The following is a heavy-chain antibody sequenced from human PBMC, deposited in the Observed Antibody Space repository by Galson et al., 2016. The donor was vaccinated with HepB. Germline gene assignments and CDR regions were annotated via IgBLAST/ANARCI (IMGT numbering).Heavy chain of an antibody. CDR1: GFTVSSNY. CDR2: IYSGGNT. D-gene: IGHD6-19*01. J-gene: IGHJ4*01. CDR3: ARKPPAVAIGTWG. V-gene: IGHV3-53*01. Sequence: LRLSCAASGFTVSSNYMSWVRQAPGKGLEWLSVIYSGGNTFYADSVKGRFTISRDNSKNALYLQMNSLRAEDTAVYYCARKPPAVAIGTWGWGHGTLVPVSS.